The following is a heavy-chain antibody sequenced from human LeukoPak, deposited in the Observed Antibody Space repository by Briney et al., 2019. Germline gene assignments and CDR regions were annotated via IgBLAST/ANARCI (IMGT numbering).Heavy chain of an antibody. Sequence: SVKVSCKASGGTFSSYAISWVRQAPGQGLEWMGGIIPIFGTANYAQKCQGRVTITTDESTSTAYMELSSLRSEDTAVYYCARMQDGGNNALHSYFDYWGQGTLVTVSS. D-gene: IGHD4-23*01. CDR3: ARMQDGGNNALHSYFDY. CDR2: IIPIFGTA. V-gene: IGHV1-69*05. J-gene: IGHJ4*02. CDR1: GGTFSSYA.